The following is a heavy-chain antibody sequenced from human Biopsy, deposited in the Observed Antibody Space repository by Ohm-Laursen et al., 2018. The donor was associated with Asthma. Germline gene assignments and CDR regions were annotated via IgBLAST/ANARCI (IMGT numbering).Heavy chain of an antibody. CDR2: ISKDASTQ. V-gene: IGHV3-30*07. D-gene: IGHD3-22*01. J-gene: IGHJ4*02. Sequence: SLRLSCTASGFSFSNFAIHWVRQAPGKGLEWVGVISKDASTQDYADSVKGRFTMARDNSKNTLDLQMNSLRAEDTAVYYCARGDSSNWSHYYFDYWGQGTLVTVSS. CDR3: ARGDSSNWSHYYFDY. CDR1: GFSFSNFA.